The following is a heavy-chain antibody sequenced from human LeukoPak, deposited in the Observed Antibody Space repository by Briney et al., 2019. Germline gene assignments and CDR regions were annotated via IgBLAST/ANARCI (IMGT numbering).Heavy chain of an antibody. CDR2: INPNSGST. Sequence: ASVKVSCKASGYTFTSYDIKWVRPATGQGLEWPGWINPNSGSTGYVQKFQGRVTMTSDTSISTAYMELSSLRSEDTAVYYCATGGGGRGSDYYYYYMDVWGKGTTVTVSS. J-gene: IGHJ6*03. CDR3: ATGGGGRGSDYYYYYMDV. V-gene: IGHV1-8*01. D-gene: IGHD1-26*01. CDR1: GYTFTSYD.